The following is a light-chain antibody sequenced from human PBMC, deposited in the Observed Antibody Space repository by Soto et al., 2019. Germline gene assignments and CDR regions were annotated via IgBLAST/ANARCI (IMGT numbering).Light chain of an antibody. J-gene: IGLJ3*02. CDR1: TGAVTSGNY. V-gene: IGLV7-43*01. Sequence: QTVVTQEPSLTVSPGGTVTLTCGSSTGAVTSGNYPSWFQQKPGQAPRTLIYTTDDKHSWTPARFSGSLLGGKAALTLSGVQPEDEAEYYCLLYYGGAHLMFGGGTKLTVL. CDR3: LLYYGGAHLM. CDR2: TTD.